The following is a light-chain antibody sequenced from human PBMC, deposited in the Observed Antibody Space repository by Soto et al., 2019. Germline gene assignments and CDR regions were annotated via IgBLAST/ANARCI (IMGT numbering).Light chain of an antibody. CDR1: SSDVGGYNY. J-gene: IGLJ1*01. Sequence: QSALTQPRSVSGSPGQSVTISCTGTSSDVGGYNYVSWYQQHPGKVPKLMIYDVSKRPSGVPDRFSGSKSGNTASLTISGLQAEDEADYYCCSYAGSYTFHVFGTGTKLTVL. CDR3: CSYAGSYTFHV. CDR2: DVS. V-gene: IGLV2-11*01.